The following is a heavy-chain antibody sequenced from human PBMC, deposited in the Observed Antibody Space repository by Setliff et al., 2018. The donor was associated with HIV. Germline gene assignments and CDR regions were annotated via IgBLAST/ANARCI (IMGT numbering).Heavy chain of an antibody. V-gene: IGHV4-34*01. J-gene: IGHJ5*02. Sequence: TLSLTCAVYGGSFSGYYWSWIRQPPGKGLEWIGEFSPTGSPTYNPSLESRVTISVDTSKNQCSLKLRSLTAADTAIYYCARGAPRGRLRFPNWFDPWGQGTLVTVSS. D-gene: IGHD5-12*01. CDR1: GGSFSGYY. CDR2: FSPTGSP. CDR3: ARGAPRGRLRFPNWFDP.